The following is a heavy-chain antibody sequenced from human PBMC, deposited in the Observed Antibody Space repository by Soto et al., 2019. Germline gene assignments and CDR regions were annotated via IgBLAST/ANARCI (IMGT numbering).Heavy chain of an antibody. Sequence: XSVKVSCTASGYTFTSYYMHWVRQTPGQGLEWMGIINPSGGSTSYAQKFQGRVTMTRDTSTSTVYMELSSLRSEDTAVYYCATLYCSSTRTIDAFDIWGQGTMVTVSS. CDR1: GYTFTSYY. V-gene: IGHV1-46*01. D-gene: IGHD2-2*01. CDR2: INPSGGST. J-gene: IGHJ3*02. CDR3: ATLYCSSTRTIDAFDI.